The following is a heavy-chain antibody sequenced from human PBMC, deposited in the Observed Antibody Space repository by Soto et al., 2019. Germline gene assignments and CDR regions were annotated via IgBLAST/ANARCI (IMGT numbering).Heavy chain of an antibody. Sequence: PSETLSLTCTVSGGSVSSGSYYWSWIRQPPGKGLEWIGYMYNTGSTVYNPSFKSRVTISVDTSKNQFSLKLSSVTAADTAVYYCARNLARNSSVGDAFDSWGQGTRVTVAS. V-gene: IGHV4-61*01. CDR2: MYNTGST. J-gene: IGHJ3*02. CDR1: GGSVSSGSYY. D-gene: IGHD2-21*01. CDR3: ARNLARNSSVGDAFDS.